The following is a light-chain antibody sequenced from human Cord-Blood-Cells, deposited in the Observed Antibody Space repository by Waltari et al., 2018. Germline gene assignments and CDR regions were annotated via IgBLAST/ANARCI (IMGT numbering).Light chain of an antibody. V-gene: IGKV1-5*01. J-gene: IGKJ2*01. CDR1: QSISSW. CDR2: DAS. Sequence: DIQMTQSPPTLSASVGDSVTSTCRASQSISSWLAWYQQKPGNAPKRLIYDASSLESGVPSRFSGSGSGTEFTLTISSLQPDDFATDYCQQYNSYSMYTFGQGTKLEIK. CDR3: QQYNSYSMYT.